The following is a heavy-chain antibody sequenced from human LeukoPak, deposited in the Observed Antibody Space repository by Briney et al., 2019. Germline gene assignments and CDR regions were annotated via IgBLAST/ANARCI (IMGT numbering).Heavy chain of an antibody. Sequence: GGSLRLSCAASGFTFDDYGMSWVRQAPGKGLEWVSGINWNGGSTGYADSVKGRFTISRDNAKNSLYLQMNSLRAEDTALYYCASGLYSGYDSSGFDYWGQGTLVTVSS. CDR1: GFTFDDYG. J-gene: IGHJ4*02. D-gene: IGHD5-12*01. CDR3: ASGLYSGYDSSGFDY. CDR2: INWNGGST. V-gene: IGHV3-20*04.